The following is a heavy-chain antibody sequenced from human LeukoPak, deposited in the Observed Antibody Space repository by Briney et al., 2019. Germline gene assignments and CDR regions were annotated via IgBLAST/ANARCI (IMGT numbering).Heavy chain of an antibody. Sequence: RTGGSLRLSCAASGFTFSSYSMNWVRQAPGKGLEWVSSISSSSSYIYHADSVKGRFTISRDNAKNSLYLQMNSLRAEDTAVYYCARDPDYDSSGYYYVEEVWGQGTLVTVSS. CDR2: ISSSSSYI. D-gene: IGHD3-22*01. J-gene: IGHJ4*02. V-gene: IGHV3-21*01. CDR3: ARDPDYDSSGYYYVEEV. CDR1: GFTFSSYS.